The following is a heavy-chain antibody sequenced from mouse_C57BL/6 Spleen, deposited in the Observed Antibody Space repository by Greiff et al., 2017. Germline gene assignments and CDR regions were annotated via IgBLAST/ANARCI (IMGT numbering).Heavy chain of an antibody. V-gene: IGHV5-4*01. CDR3: ARDPLYYAMDY. J-gene: IGHJ4*01. Sequence: EVQVVESGGGLVKPGGSLKLSCAASGFTFSSYAMSWVRQTPEKRLEWVATISDGGSYTYYPDNVKGRFTISRDNAKNNLYLQMSHLKSEDTAMYYCARDPLYYAMDYWGQGTSVTVSS. CDR1: GFTFSSYA. CDR2: ISDGGSYT.